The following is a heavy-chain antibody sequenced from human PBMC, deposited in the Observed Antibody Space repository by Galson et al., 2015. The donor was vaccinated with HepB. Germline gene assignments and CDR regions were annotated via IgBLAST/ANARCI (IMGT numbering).Heavy chain of an antibody. V-gene: IGHV3-23*01. CDR1: GITFNSYA. D-gene: IGHD2-2*01. CDR3: ARVQECSSTSCLYYYYYYMDV. J-gene: IGHJ6*03. CDR2: ISGSGGYT. Sequence: SLRLSCAGSGITFNSYAMSWVRQAPGKGLEWVSAISGSGGYTNYADSVKGRFTISRDNSKNTLYLQMNSLRAEDTAVYYCARVQECSSTSCLYYYYYYMDVWGKGTTVTVSS.